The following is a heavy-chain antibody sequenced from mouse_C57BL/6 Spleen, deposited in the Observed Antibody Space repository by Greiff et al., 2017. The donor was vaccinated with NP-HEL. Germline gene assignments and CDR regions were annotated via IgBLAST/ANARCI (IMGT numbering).Heavy chain of an antibody. CDR1: GYAFSSSW. CDR2: IYPGDGDT. D-gene: IGHD2-2*01. Sequence: VQLVESGPELVKPGASVKISCKASGYAFSSSWMNWVKQRPGKGLEWIGRIYPGDGDTNYNGKFKGKATLTADKSSSTAYMQLSSLTSEDSAVYFCARRMVTFDYWGQGTTLTVSS. CDR3: ARRMVTFDY. V-gene: IGHV1-82*01. J-gene: IGHJ2*01.